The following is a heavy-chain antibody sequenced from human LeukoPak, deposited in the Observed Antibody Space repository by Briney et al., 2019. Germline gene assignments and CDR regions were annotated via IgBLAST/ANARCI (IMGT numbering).Heavy chain of an antibody. Sequence: SVKVPCKASGGTFSSYAISWVRQAPGQGLEWMGRIIPILGIANYAQTFQGRVTITADKSTSTAYMELSSLRSGDTAVYYCVTDYYDSSGYYRRPFDYWGQGTLVTVSS. CDR1: GGTFSSYA. J-gene: IGHJ4*02. D-gene: IGHD3-22*01. CDR3: VTDYYDSSGYYRRPFDY. V-gene: IGHV1-69*04. CDR2: IIPILGIA.